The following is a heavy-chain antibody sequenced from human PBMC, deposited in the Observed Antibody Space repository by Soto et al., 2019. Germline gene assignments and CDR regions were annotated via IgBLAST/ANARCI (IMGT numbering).Heavy chain of an antibody. J-gene: IGHJ3*02. D-gene: IGHD6-6*01. V-gene: IGHV5-51*01. CDR2: IYPGDSDT. CDR1: GHRFASHW. CDR3: ARSSSSRAVDI. Sequence: ESQKVSYKGSGHRFASHWIVWVRQMPGKGLEWMGIIYPGDSDTRYSPSFPGQVTISADKSISTAYLQWSSLKASDTAMYYCARSSSSRAVDIWGQGTMGTVSS.